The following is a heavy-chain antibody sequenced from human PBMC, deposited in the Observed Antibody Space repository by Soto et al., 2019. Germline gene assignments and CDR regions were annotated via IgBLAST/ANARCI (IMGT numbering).Heavy chain of an antibody. J-gene: IGHJ6*02. V-gene: IGHV3-21*01. Sequence: GGSLRLSCAASGFTFSSYSMNWVRQAPGKGLEWVSSISSSSSYIYYADSVKGRFTISRDNAKNSLYLQMNSLRAEDTAVYYCARDGKVVPAAIPPTYYYYGMDVWGQGTTVTVSS. CDR2: ISSSSSYI. CDR3: ARDGKVVPAAIPPTYYYYGMDV. CDR1: GFTFSSYS. D-gene: IGHD2-2*01.